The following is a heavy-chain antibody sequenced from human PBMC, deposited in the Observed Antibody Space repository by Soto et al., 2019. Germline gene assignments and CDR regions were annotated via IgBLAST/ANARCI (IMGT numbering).Heavy chain of an antibody. V-gene: IGHV4-59*01. CDR3: ARKVAAARPVDV. D-gene: IGHD6-6*01. CDR1: GGSISSYY. Sequence: SETLSLTCTVSGGSISSYYWSWIRQPPGKGLEWIGYIYYSGSTNYNPSLKSRVTISVDTSKNQFSLKLSSVTAADTAVYYCARKVAAARPVDVWGKGTTVTVSS. J-gene: IGHJ6*04. CDR2: IYYSGST.